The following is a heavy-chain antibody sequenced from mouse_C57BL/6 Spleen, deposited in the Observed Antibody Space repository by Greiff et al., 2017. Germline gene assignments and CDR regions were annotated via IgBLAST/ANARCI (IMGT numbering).Heavy chain of an antibody. CDR3: ARSDGSSSYYYAMDY. CDR2: INPSNGGT. CDR1: GYTFTSYW. J-gene: IGHJ4*01. D-gene: IGHD1-1*01. V-gene: IGHV1-53*01. Sequence: QVQLQQPGTELVKPGASVKLSCKASGYTFTSYWMHWVKQRPGQGLEWIGTINPSNGGTNYSENFKSKATLPVDKSSSRDYMKLSSLTSEDLAVYECARSDGSSSYYYAMDYWGQGTSVTVSA.